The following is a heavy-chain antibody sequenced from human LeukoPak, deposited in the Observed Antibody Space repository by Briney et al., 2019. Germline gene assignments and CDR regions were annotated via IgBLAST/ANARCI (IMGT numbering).Heavy chain of an antibody. CDR1: GFTFSSYA. CDR2: ISFDGSNK. Sequence: PGRSLRLSCAASGFTFSSYAMHWVRQAPGKGLEWVAVISFDGSNKYYADSVKGRFTISRDNSKNTLYLQMNSLRAEDSAVYYCAKGTKMIGSFYRGHQFDYWGQGTLVTVSS. J-gene: IGHJ4*02. D-gene: IGHD1-26*01. CDR3: AKGTKMIGSFYRGHQFDY. V-gene: IGHV3-30*04.